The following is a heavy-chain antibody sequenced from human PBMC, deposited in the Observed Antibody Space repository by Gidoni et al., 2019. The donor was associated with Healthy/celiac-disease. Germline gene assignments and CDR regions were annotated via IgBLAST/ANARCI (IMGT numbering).Heavy chain of an antibody. CDR3: ARVFPNGVLPMGWELTPTVYYYYYYMDV. V-gene: IGHV1-8*01. D-gene: IGHD1-26*01. CDR1: GYTFTSYD. Sequence: QVQLVQSGAEVKKPGASVKVSCKASGYTFTSYDINWVRQATGQGLEWMGWMNPNSGNTGYAQKFQGRVTMTRNTSISTAYMELSSLRSEDTAVYYCARVFPNGVLPMGWELTPTVYYYYYYMDVWGKGTTVTVSS. J-gene: IGHJ6*03. CDR2: MNPNSGNT.